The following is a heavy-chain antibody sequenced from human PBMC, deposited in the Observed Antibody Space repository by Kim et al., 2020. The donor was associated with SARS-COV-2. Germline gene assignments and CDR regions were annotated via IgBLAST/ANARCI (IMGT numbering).Heavy chain of an antibody. D-gene: IGHD3-22*01. J-gene: IGHJ6*02. Sequence: KSRVTISVDTSKNQFSLKLSSVTAADTAVYYCAGFCITMIVVVTGDGMDVWGQGTTVTVSS. CDR3: AGFCITMIVVVTGDGMDV. V-gene: IGHV4-39*01.